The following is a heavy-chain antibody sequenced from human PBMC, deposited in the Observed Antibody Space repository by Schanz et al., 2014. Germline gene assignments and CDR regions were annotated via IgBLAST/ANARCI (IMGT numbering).Heavy chain of an antibody. D-gene: IGHD3-10*01. CDR2: ISPSSSYI. V-gene: IGHV3-21*02. Sequence: EVQLVESGGGLIQPGGSLRLSCAASGFTFSSYNINWVRQAPGKGLEYISSISPSSSYIYYADSVKGRFTISRDNSKNTLYLQMNSLRTEDTAVYYCARGDMVRGVFDYWGQGTLVTVSS. J-gene: IGHJ4*02. CDR3: ARGDMVRGVFDY. CDR1: GFTFSSYN.